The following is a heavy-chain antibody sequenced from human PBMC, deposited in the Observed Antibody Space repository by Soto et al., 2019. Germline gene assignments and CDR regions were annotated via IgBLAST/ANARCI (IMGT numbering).Heavy chain of an antibody. Sequence: QITLKESGPTLVKPTQTLTLTCTFSGFSLSTSGVGVGWIRQPPGKALEWLALIYWDDDKRYSPSLRSRLTITKDTSKNQVVLTMTNMDPVDTAKYSCARSFPFNYGMDVWGQGTTVTVSS. J-gene: IGHJ6*02. CDR3: ARSFPFNYGMDV. CDR1: GFSLSTSGVG. CDR2: IYWDDDK. V-gene: IGHV2-5*02.